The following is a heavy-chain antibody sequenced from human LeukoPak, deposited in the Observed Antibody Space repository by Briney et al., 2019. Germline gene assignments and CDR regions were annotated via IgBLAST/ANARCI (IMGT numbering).Heavy chain of an antibody. CDR2: INPSGGST. CDR3: AREGDGYNYVDY. D-gene: IGHD5-24*01. J-gene: IGHJ4*02. CDR1: GYTFTNYH. V-gene: IGHV1-2*02. Sequence: ASVKVSCKASGYTFTNYHMNWVRQAPGQGLEWMGIINPSGGSTTNAQKFQGRVTMTRDTSISTAYMELSRLRSDDTAVYYCAREGDGYNYVDYWGQGTLVTVSS.